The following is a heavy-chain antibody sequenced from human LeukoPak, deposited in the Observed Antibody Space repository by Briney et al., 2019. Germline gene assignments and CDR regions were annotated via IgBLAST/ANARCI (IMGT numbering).Heavy chain of an antibody. CDR1: GVTFSDYG. CDR3: ARGVGGSSTWYPYGFDI. V-gene: IGHV3-30*03. J-gene: IGHJ3*02. Sequence: GGSLRLSCVASGVTFSDYGMLWVRHPPGKGLEWVAVISYDGRNEHYADSVKGRFTISRDNAKTSLYLQMNSLRAEDTAVYYCARGVGGSSTWYPYGFDIWGQGTMVTVSS. D-gene: IGHD6-13*01. CDR2: ISYDGRNE.